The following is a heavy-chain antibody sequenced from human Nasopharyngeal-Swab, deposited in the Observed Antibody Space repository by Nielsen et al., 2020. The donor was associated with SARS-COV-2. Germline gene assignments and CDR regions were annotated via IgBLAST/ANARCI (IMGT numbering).Heavy chain of an antibody. CDR3: ARHFRLLWFGP. CDR1: GGSVSSGGYY. D-gene: IGHD3-10*01. Sequence: SETLSLTCTVSGGSVSSGGYYWSWIRQHPGKGLEWIGYIYYSGSTYYNPSLKSRVTISVDTSKNQFSLKLSSVTAADTAVYYCARHFRLLWFGPGGQGTLVTVSS. J-gene: IGHJ5*02. V-gene: IGHV4-39*01. CDR2: IYYSGST.